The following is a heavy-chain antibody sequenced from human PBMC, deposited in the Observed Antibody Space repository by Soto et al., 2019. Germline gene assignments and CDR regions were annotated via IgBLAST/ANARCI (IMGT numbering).Heavy chain of an antibody. D-gene: IGHD2-15*01. CDR1: GGSISSSSYY. J-gene: IGHJ4*02. V-gene: IGHV4-39*01. CDR2: IYYSGST. CDR3: ARLHHIVVVVAANPGDY. Sequence: PSETLSLTCTVSGGSISSSSYYWGWIRQPPGKGLEWIGSIYYSGSTYYNPSLKSRVTISVDTSKNQFSLKLSSVTAADTAVYYCARLHHIVVVVAANPGDYWGQGTLVTVSS.